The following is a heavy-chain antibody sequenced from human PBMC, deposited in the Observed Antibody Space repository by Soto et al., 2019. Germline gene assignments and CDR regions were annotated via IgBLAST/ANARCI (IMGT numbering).Heavy chain of an antibody. CDR3: ARGPNYYDNRGFFGY. V-gene: IGHV3-30-3*01. CDR2: ISYDGNDD. D-gene: IGHD3-22*01. J-gene: IGHJ4*02. Sequence: PVGSLRLSCAASGFTFSTYAIHWVRQARTKGLEWVAVISYDGNDDYYGASVKGRFTISRDNSNSALYLQMSPLRAEDTAVYYCARGPNYYDNRGFFGYWGQGTLVTVS. CDR1: GFTFSTYA.